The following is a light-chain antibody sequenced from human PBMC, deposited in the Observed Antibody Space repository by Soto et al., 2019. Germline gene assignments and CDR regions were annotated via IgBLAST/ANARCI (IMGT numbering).Light chain of an antibody. Sequence: QSVLTQPASVSGSPGQSITISCTGTSSDVGDYNYVSWYQQHPGTAPKLMIYEVSNRPSGVSNRFSGSKSGNTASLTISGLQAEDEADYYCSSYTSRSNLVFGGGTQVTVL. CDR1: SSDVGDYNY. V-gene: IGLV2-14*01. J-gene: IGLJ2*01. CDR2: EVS. CDR3: SSYTSRSNLV.